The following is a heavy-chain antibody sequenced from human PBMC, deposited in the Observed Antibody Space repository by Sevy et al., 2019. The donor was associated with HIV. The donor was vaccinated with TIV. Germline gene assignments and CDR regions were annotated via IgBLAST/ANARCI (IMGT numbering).Heavy chain of an antibody. CDR3: ARDGAHSSGRYYYYYYYMDV. V-gene: IGHV3-30-3*01. J-gene: IGHJ6*03. CDR1: GFTFSSYA. CDR2: ISYDGSNK. D-gene: IGHD6-19*01. Sequence: GGSLRLSCAASGFTFSSYAMHWVRQAPGKGLEWVAVISYDGSNKYYADSVKGRFTISRDNSKNTLYLQMNSLRAEDMAVYYCARDGAHSSGRYYYYYYYMDVWGKGTTVTVSS.